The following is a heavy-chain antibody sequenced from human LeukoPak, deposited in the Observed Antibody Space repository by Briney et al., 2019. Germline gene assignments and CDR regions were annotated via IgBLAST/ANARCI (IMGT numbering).Heavy chain of an antibody. CDR2: IKSKTDGGTT. CDR3: TTESHDYSNSDYYYYYGMDV. J-gene: IGHJ6*02. CDR1: GFTFSNAW. V-gene: IGHV3-15*01. Sequence: GGSLRLSCAASGFTFSNAWMSWVRQAPGKGLEWVGRIKSKTDGGTTDYAAPVKGRFTISRDDPKNTLYLQMNSLKTEDTAVYYCTTESHDYSNSDYYYYYGMDVWGQGTTVTVSS. D-gene: IGHD4-11*01.